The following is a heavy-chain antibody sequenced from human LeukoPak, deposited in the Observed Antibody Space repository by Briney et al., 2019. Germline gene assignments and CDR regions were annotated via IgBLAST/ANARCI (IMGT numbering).Heavy chain of an antibody. CDR2: IYPGDSDT. J-gene: IGHJ4*02. CDR1: GYSFTDYW. Sequence: GESLKISCKGSGYSFTDYWIGWVRQMPGKGLEGMGIIYPGDSDTRYSPSFQGQVTISVDKSISTAYLQWSSLKASDTAMYYCARRFLADPSGFDYWGQGTLVTVSS. CDR3: ARRFLADPSGFDY. V-gene: IGHV5-51*01.